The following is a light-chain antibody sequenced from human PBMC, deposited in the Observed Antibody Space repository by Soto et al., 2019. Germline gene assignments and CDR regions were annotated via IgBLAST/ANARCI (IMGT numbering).Light chain of an antibody. Sequence: QSVLTQPHSASGTPGQRVTISCSGSSSNIGSNAVSWYQQLPGTAPKLLICTDDQRPSGVPDRFSGSKSGTSASLAISGLQSEDEADYYCAAWDDSLNGWVFGGGTKVTVL. J-gene: IGLJ3*02. CDR3: AAWDDSLNGWV. CDR2: TDD. V-gene: IGLV1-44*01. CDR1: SSNIGSNA.